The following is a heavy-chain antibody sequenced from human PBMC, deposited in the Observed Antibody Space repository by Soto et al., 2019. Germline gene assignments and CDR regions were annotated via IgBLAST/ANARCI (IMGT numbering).Heavy chain of an antibody. V-gene: IGHV3-49*03. CDR3: TRVVVDATYWFAP. CDR1: GFTFGDYA. Sequence: GALRLSCTASGFTFGDYAMSWFRQAPGKGLEWVGFIRSKAYGGTTEYAASVKGRFTISRDDSKSIAYLQMNSLKTEDTAVYYCTRVVVDATYWFAPSGQRTLVTVSA. CDR2: IRSKAYGGTT. D-gene: IGHD2-15*01. J-gene: IGHJ5*02.